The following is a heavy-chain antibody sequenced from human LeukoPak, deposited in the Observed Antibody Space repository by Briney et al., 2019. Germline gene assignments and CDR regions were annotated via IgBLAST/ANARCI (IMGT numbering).Heavy chain of an antibody. Sequence: GGSLRLSCAASGFTFSSYAMHWVRQAPGKGLEWVAVISYDGSNKYYADSVKGRFTISRDNSKNTLYLQMNSLRAEDTAVYYCVSSLSQGSYYVTDYWGQGTLVTVSS. CDR2: ISYDGSNK. CDR1: GFTFSSYA. V-gene: IGHV3-30*04. J-gene: IGHJ4*02. D-gene: IGHD3-10*01. CDR3: VSSLSQGSYYVTDY.